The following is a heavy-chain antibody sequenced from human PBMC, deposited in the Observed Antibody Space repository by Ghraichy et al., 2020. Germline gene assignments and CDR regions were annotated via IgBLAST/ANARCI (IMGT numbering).Heavy chain of an antibody. CDR1: GFTFSSYA. Sequence: GESLRLSCAASGFTFSSYAMSWVRQAPGKGLEWVSAISGSGGSTYYADSVKGRFTISRDNSKNTLYLQMNSLRAEDTAVYYCAKDTELREYGMDVWGQGTTVTVSS. J-gene: IGHJ6*02. D-gene: IGHD3-3*01. V-gene: IGHV3-23*01. CDR3: AKDTELREYGMDV. CDR2: ISGSGGST.